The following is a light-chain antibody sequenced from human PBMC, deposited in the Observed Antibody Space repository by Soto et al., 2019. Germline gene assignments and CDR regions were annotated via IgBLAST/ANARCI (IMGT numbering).Light chain of an antibody. CDR2: AAS. Sequence: EIVLTQSPGTLSLSPGDRATLSCRASETVTGKYLAWYQQKAGQAPRLLIFAASNRATGIPDRFSGRGSGTDFTLTISRLEPEDFAVYFCQQYSSPPQTFGQGTKVEIK. CDR1: ETVTGKY. CDR3: QQYSSPPQT. J-gene: IGKJ1*01. V-gene: IGKV3-20*01.